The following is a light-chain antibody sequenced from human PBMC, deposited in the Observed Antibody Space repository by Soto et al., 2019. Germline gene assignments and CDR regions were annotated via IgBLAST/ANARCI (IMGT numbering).Light chain of an antibody. J-gene: IGKJ1*01. CDR1: QSVSSN. CDR2: GAS. V-gene: IGKV3-15*01. CDR3: QQDNNWPPWT. Sequence: EIVMTQSPATLSVSPGERATLSCRASQSVSSNLAWYQQKPGQAPRLLIYGASTMATGIPARFSGSGSGTEFTLTISSRQSEDFAVYYCQQDNNWPPWTFDQGTKVEIK.